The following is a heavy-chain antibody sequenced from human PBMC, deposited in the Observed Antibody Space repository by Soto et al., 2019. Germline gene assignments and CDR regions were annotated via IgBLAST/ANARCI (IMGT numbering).Heavy chain of an antibody. J-gene: IGHJ6*02. CDR2: ICYSGST. CDR1: GGSISSGGYY. V-gene: IGHV4-31*03. D-gene: IGHD2-2*01. CDR3: ARFPTVPHYYYYGMDV. Sequence: QVQLQESGPGLVKPSQTLSLTCTVSGGSISSGGYYWSWIRQHPGKGLEWIGYICYSGSTYYNPSLRSRVTISVDTSKNQFSLKLSSVTAADTAVYYCARFPTVPHYYYYGMDVWGQGTTVTVSS.